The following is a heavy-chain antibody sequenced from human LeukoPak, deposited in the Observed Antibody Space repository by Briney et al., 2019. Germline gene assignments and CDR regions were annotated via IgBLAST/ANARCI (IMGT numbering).Heavy chain of an antibody. Sequence: ASETLSLTCTVSGGSISSYYWSWIRQPPGKGLGWIGYIYYSGSTNYNPSLKSRVTISVDTSKNQFSLKLSSVTAADTAVYYCARSQGPYYDSSGYYYPYWGQGTLVTVSS. CDR2: IYYSGST. CDR3: ARSQGPYYDSSGYYYPY. J-gene: IGHJ4*02. D-gene: IGHD3-22*01. CDR1: GGSISSYY. V-gene: IGHV4-59*01.